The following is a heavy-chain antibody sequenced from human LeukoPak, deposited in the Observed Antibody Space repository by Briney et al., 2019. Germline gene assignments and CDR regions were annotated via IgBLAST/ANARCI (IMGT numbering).Heavy chain of an antibody. J-gene: IGHJ3*02. CDR2: INPSGGST. CDR3: ARSARIVGATSRTANDAFDI. CDR1: GYTFTSYY. D-gene: IGHD1-26*01. Sequence: ASVKVSCKASGYTFTSYYMHWVRQAPGQGLEWMGIINPSGGSTSYAQKFQGRVTMTRDMSTSTAYMELSSLRSEDTAMYYCARSARIVGATSRTANDAFDIWGQGTMVTVSS. V-gene: IGHV1-46*01.